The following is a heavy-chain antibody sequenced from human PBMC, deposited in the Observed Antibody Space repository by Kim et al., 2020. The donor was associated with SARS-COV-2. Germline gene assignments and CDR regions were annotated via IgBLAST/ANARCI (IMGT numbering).Heavy chain of an antibody. V-gene: IGHV4-34*01. Sequence: TNYNPSLKSRVPISVDTSKNQFSLKLSSVTAADTAVYYCARATRYYGMDVWGQGTTVTVSS. CDR3: ARATRYYGMDV. CDR2: T. J-gene: IGHJ6*02.